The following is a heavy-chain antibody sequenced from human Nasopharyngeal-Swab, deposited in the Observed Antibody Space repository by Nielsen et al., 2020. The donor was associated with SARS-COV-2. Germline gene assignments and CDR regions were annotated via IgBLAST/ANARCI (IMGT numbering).Heavy chain of an antibody. CDR3: ARAWWLRGYFDY. Sequence: ETLSLTCTVSGGSISSSSYYWGWIRQPPGKGLEWVSYISSSSSTIYYADSVKGRFTISRDNAKNSLYLQMNSLRDEDTAVYYCARAWWLRGYFDYWGQGTLVTVSS. V-gene: IGHV3-48*02. J-gene: IGHJ4*02. D-gene: IGHD5-12*01. CDR1: GGSISSSS. CDR2: ISSSSSTI.